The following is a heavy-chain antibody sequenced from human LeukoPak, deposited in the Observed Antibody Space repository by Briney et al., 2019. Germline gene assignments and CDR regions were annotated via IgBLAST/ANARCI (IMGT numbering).Heavy chain of an antibody. CDR2: VDGGGGGT. CDR3: AKQSAGSAAWYSLHYDF. V-gene: IGHV3-23*01. J-gene: IGHJ4*02. D-gene: IGHD6-13*01. Sequence: QSGGSLRLSCAASGFTLSSYAMTWVRQAPGRGLQWVSSVDGGGGGTYYADSVKGRFTISRDNSKDTLYSQMNGLRAEDTAVYFCAKQSAGSAAWYSLHYDFWGQGTLVTVSS. CDR1: GFTLSSYA.